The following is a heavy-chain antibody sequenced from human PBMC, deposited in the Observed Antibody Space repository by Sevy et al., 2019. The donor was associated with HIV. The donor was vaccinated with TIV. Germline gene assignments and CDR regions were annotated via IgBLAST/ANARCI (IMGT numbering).Heavy chain of an antibody. CDR2: IKQDAGQK. D-gene: IGHD1-7*01. V-gene: IGHV3-7*01. J-gene: IGHJ4*02. CDR1: GFTFSKYW. Sequence: GGSLRLSCAASGFTFSKYWMGWVRQAPGKGLEWVANIKQDAGQKYYVDSVKGRFTISRDNAKNSLYLQMNSLSAEDTAVYFCARDDGNYDFHYWGQGTLVTVSS. CDR3: ARDDGNYDFHY.